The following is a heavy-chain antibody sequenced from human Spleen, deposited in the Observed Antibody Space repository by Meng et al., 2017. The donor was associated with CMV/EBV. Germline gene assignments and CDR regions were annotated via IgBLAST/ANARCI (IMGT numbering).Heavy chain of an antibody. Sequence: FTFSDYSMTWVRQAPGKGLEWVSSISSSSNYIYNAASVKGPFPISRDNANNSLYLQMNSLRAEDTAVYYCARDIVVIPAAFWGIDYWGQGTLVTVSS. CDR2: ISSSSNYI. D-gene: IGHD2-2*01. CDR3: ARDIVVIPAAFWGIDY. CDR1: FTFSDYS. V-gene: IGHV3-21*01. J-gene: IGHJ4*02.